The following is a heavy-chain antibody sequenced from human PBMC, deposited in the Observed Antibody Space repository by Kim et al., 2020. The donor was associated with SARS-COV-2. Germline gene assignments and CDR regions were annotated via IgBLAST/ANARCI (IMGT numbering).Heavy chain of an antibody. CDR1: GFTFSSYA. CDR3: ARDRSSYYWFDY. V-gene: IGHV3-30-3*01. CDR2: ISYDGSNK. D-gene: IGHD3-22*01. J-gene: IGHJ4*02. Sequence: GGSLRLSCAASGFTFSSYAMHWVRQAPGKGLEWVAVISYDGSNKYYADSVKGRFTISRDNSKNTLYLQMNSLRAEDTAVYYCARDRSSYYWFDYWGQGTLVTVSS.